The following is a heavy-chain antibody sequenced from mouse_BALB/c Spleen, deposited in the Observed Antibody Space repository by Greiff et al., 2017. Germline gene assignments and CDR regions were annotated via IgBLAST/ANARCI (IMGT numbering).Heavy chain of an antibody. J-gene: IGHJ4*01. D-gene: IGHD2-3*01. V-gene: IGHV2-6-4*01. Sequence: VQLQESGPGLVAPSQSLSITCTVSGFSLTSYGVPWVRQPPGKGLEWLGMIWGGGSTDYNSALKSRLSISKDNSKSQVFLKMNSLQTDDTAMYYCARSYDGYYSYDAMDYWGQGTSVTVSS. CDR1: GFSLTSYG. CDR3: ARSYDGYYSYDAMDY. CDR2: IWGGGST.